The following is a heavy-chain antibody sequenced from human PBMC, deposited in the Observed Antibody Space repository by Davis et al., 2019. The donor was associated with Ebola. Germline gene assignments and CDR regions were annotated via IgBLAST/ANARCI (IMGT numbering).Heavy chain of an antibody. Sequence: MPSETLSLTCTVSGDSVSSGSYYWSWIRQPPGKGLEWFGYIYYSGSTNYNPSLKSRVTISVDTSKNQFSLKLSSWTAADTAVYYCARYVNTAMVSYNYGMDVWGQGTTVTVSS. J-gene: IGHJ6*02. V-gene: IGHV4-61*01. CDR3: ARYVNTAMVSYNYGMDV. CDR2: IYYSGST. CDR1: GDSVSSGSYY. D-gene: IGHD5-18*01.